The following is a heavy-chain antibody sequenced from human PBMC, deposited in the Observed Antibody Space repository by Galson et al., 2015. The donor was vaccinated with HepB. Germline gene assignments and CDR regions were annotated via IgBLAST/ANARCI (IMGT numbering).Heavy chain of an antibody. D-gene: IGHD5-18*01. CDR3: AREISGYSYGRGSFDY. J-gene: IGHJ4*02. Sequence: SLRLSCAASGFTFSSYSMNWVRQTPGKGLEWVSSISSSSSYIYYADSVKGRFTISRDNAKNSLYLQMNSLRAEDTAVYYCAREISGYSYGRGSFDYWGQGTLVTVSS. CDR2: ISSSSSYI. V-gene: IGHV3-21*01. CDR1: GFTFSSYS.